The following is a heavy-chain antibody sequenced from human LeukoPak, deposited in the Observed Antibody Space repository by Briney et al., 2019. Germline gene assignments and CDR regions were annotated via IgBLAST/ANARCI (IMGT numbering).Heavy chain of an antibody. CDR2: IYYSGST. Sequence: PSETLSLTCTVSGGSISSYYWSWIRQPPGKGLEWIGYIYYSGSTNYNPSLKSRVTISVDTSKNQFSLKLSSVTAADTAVYYCARVAPAARGGYFQHWGQGTLVTVSS. CDR3: ARVAPAARGGYFQH. J-gene: IGHJ1*01. V-gene: IGHV4-59*01. D-gene: IGHD2-2*01. CDR1: GGSISSYY.